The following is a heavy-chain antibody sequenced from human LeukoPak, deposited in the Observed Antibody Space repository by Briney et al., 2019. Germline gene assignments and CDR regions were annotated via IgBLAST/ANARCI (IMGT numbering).Heavy chain of an antibody. J-gene: IGHJ5*02. Sequence: GGSLRLSCAASGFTFSSHWMSWVRQAPGKGPEWVANIKQDGTEIYYVDSVKGRFTISRDNAKNSLYLQMNSLRAEDTAVYYCAREDEGWFDPRGQGTLVTVSS. V-gene: IGHV3-7*01. CDR1: GFTFSSHW. CDR3: AREDEGWFDP. CDR2: IKQDGTEI.